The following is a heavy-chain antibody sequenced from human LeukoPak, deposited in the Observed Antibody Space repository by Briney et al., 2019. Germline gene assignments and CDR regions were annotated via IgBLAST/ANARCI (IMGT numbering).Heavy chain of an antibody. CDR1: GGSISSYY. J-gene: IGHJ4*02. CDR2: IYYSGST. Sequence: PETLSLTCTVSGGSISSYYWSWIRQPPGKGLEWIGYIYYSGSTNYNPSLKSRVTISVDTSKNQFSLKLSSVTAADTAVYYCARTTVTTPWIGYFDYWGQGTLVTVSS. D-gene: IGHD4-17*01. V-gene: IGHV4-59*08. CDR3: ARTTVTTPWIGYFDY.